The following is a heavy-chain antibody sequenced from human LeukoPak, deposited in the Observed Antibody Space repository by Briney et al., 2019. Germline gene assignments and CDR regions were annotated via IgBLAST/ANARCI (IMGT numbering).Heavy chain of an antibody. D-gene: IGHD3-22*01. J-gene: IGHJ4*02. CDR2: ISGSGGST. CDR3: AKDSGPNYYDSSGYYYPYDY. V-gene: IGHV3-23*01. Sequence: PGGSLRLSCAASGFTFSSYAMSWVRQAPGKGLEWVSAISGSGGSTYYADSVKGRFTISRDNSKNTLYLQMNSLRAEDTAVYYCAKDSGPNYYDSSGYYYPYDYWGQGTLVTVSS. CDR1: GFTFSSYA.